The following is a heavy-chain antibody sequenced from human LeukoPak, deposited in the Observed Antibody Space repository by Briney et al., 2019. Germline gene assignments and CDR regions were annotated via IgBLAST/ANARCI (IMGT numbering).Heavy chain of an antibody. CDR3: ARDSRVSRITGTKPFDY. D-gene: IGHD1-7*01. Sequence: ASVKVSCKVSGYTLTELSMHWVRQAPGKGLEWMGGFDPEDGETIYAQKFQGRVTMTEDTSTDTAYMELSSLRSEDTAVYYCARDSRVSRITGTKPFDYWGQGTLVTVSS. CDR1: GYTLTELS. CDR2: FDPEDGET. V-gene: IGHV1-24*01. J-gene: IGHJ4*02.